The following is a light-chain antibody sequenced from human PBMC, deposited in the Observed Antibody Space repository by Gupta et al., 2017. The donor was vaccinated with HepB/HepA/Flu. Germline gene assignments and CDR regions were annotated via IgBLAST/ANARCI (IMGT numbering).Light chain of an antibody. CDR2: GAS. J-gene: IGKJ4*01. CDR3: QLSNDWPFT. V-gene: IGKV3-15*01. Sequence: EIVMTQSPATLSASPGERATLTCRASHSLSTNLTWFQPNPVQPPRLPIPGASARSAPIPAQFSGGGPWSAFTLTISIPLREDIALPYCQLSNDWPFTFSGRSKLHI. CDR1: HSLSTN.